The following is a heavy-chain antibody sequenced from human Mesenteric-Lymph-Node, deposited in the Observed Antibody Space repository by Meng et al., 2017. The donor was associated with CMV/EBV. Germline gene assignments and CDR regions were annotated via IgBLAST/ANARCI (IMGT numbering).Heavy chain of an antibody. D-gene: IGHD6-25*01. J-gene: IGHJ4*01. CDR1: GFSVNSDY. V-gene: IGHV3-11*04. CDR3: AREAAVTHYYFDY. Sequence: GGSLRLSCEASGFSVNSDYMSWVRQAPGKGLEWISYISGSGGTIYYADSLKGRFTISRDNVKNSLYLQVNSLGVGDTAIYYCAREAAVTHYYFDYWGQGTLVTVSS. CDR2: ISGSGGTI.